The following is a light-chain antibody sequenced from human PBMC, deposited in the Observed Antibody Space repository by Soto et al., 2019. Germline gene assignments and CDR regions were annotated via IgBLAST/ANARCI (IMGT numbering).Light chain of an antibody. V-gene: IGLV2-14*01. CDR2: NVS. CDR1: SSDIGGYDY. J-gene: IGLJ2*01. CDR3: SSFTSSTALV. Sequence: SALTQPASVSGSPGQSITISCTGTSSDIGGYDYVSWYQQHPGKAPKLMIHNVSNRPSGVSNRFSGSKSGNTASLTISGLQAADDADYYFSSFTSSTALVFGGGTQLTVL.